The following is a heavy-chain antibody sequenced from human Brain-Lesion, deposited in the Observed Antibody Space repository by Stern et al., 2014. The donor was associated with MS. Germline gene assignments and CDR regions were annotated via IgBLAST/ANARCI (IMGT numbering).Heavy chain of an antibody. D-gene: IGHD2-2*01. V-gene: IGHV4-61*02. J-gene: IGHJ6*02. Sequence: VQLVESVPGLVKPSQTLSLSCTVSGGSISSGGYYWSWIRQPAGKGLEGIGRIFNSGSTSYNPSLKSRVTISIDTSKNHFSLSLNSMTAADTAVYYCARGRVVPGFQYYATDVWGQGTTVIVSS. CDR2: IFNSGST. CDR1: GGSISSGGYY. CDR3: ARGRVVPGFQYYATDV.